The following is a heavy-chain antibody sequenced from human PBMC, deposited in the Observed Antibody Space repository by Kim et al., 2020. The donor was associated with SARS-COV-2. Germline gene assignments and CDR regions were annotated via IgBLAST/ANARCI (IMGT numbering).Heavy chain of an antibody. Sequence: SETLSLTCAVSGGSISSSNWWSWVRQPPGKGLEWIGEIYHSGSTNYNPSLKSRVTISVDKSKNQFSLKLSSVTAADTAVYYCARDRDIVLLYGMDVWGQGTTVTVSS. D-gene: IGHD2-8*01. CDR2: IYHSGST. CDR1: GGSISSSNW. J-gene: IGHJ6*02. CDR3: ARDRDIVLLYGMDV. V-gene: IGHV4-4*02.